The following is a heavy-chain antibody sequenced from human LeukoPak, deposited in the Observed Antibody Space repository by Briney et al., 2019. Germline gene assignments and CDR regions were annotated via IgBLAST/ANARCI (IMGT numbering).Heavy chain of an antibody. CDR2: ISGSGGST. Sequence: PGGSLRLSCAASGFTFSSYAMSWVRQAPGKGLEWVSAISGSGGSTYYADPVKGRFTISRDNSKNTLYLQMNSLRAEDTAVYYCASDDYGGKSFDYWGQGTLVTVSS. CDR1: GFTFSSYA. CDR3: ASDDYGGKSFDY. V-gene: IGHV3-23*01. D-gene: IGHD4-23*01. J-gene: IGHJ4*02.